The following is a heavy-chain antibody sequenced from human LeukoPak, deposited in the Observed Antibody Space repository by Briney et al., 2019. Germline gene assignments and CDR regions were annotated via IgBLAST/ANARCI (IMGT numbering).Heavy chain of an antibody. D-gene: IGHD4-11*01. V-gene: IGHV4-59*01. CDR3: AGSTATTFDY. J-gene: IGHJ4*02. CDR1: GGSISSYY. CDR2: IYYSGST. Sequence: SETLSLTCTVSGGSISSYYWSWIRQPPGKGLEWIGYIYYSGSTNYNPSLESRVTISVDTSKNQFSLKLSSVTAADTAVYYCAGSTATTFDYWGQGTLVTVSS.